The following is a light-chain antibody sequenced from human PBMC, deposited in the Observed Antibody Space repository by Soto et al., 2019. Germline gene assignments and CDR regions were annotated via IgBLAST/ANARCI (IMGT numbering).Light chain of an antibody. J-gene: IGLJ1*01. CDR2: AVS. V-gene: IGLV2-14*03. Sequence: NPAVSGTGVARDGGTIFRTGNNSGGGGYNYVSWLQQHPGKAPKLMIYAVSNRPSGVSNRFSGSKSGNTASLTISGLQAEDEADYYCSSYTSSRTLPYVFGTGTKVTVL. CDR1: NSGGGGYNY. CDR3: SSYTSSRTLPYV.